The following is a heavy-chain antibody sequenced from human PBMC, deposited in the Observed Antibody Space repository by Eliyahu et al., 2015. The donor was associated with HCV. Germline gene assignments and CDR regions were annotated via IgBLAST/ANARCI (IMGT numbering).Heavy chain of an antibody. J-gene: IGHJ4*02. V-gene: IGHV4-39*01. D-gene: IGHD4-23*01. CDR1: GGSISSSSYY. CDR2: IYYSGST. CDR3: ARHRVDRTGFSWVVTPPNHFDY. Sequence: QLQLQESGPGLVKPSETLSLTCTVSGGSISSSSYYWGWXRQPPGKGLEWIGSIYYSGSTYYNPSLKSRVTISVDTSKNQFSLKLSSVTAADTAVYYCARHRVDRTGFSWVVTPPNHFDYWGQGTLVTVSS.